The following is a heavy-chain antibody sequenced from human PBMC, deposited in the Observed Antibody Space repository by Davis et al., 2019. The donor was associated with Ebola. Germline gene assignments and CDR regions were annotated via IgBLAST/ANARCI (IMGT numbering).Heavy chain of an antibody. V-gene: IGHV1-18*01. J-gene: IGHJ4*02. CDR3: ARASYGDFDGPFDY. Sequence: ASVKVSCKASGGTFSSYAISWVRQTPGQGLEWMGWISAYNGNTNYAQKLQGRVTMTTDTSTSTAYMELRSLRSDDTAVYYCARASYGDFDGPFDYWGQGTLVTVSS. CDR1: GGTFSSYA. CDR2: ISAYNGNT. D-gene: IGHD4-17*01.